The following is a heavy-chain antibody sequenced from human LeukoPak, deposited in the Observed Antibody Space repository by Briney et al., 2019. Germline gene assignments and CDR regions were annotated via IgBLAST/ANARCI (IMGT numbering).Heavy chain of an antibody. V-gene: IGHV1-2*02. CDR1: GYTFTGYY. D-gene: IGHD6-19*01. CDR2: INPNSGGT. CDR3: AREDSMADTNDY. J-gene: IGHJ4*02. Sequence: ASVKVSCKASGYTFTGYYMHWVRQAPGQGLEWMGWINPNSGGTNYAQKFQGRVTMTRDTSISTAYMELSRLRSDDTAVYYCAREDSMADTNDYWGQGTLVTVSS.